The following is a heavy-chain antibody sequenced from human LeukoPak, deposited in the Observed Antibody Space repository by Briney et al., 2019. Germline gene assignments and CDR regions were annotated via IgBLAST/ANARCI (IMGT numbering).Heavy chain of an antibody. CDR1: GFTFSSYG. CDR2: IRYDGSNK. V-gene: IGHV3-30*02. CDR3: AVGQLELLYRPYAEYFQH. J-gene: IGHJ1*01. Sequence: PGGSLRLSCAASGFTFSSYGMHWVRQAPGKGLEWVAFIRYDGSNKYYADSVKGRFTISRDNSKNTLYLQMNSLRAEDTAVYYCAVGQLELLYRPYAEYFQHWGQGTLVTVSS. D-gene: IGHD1-7*01.